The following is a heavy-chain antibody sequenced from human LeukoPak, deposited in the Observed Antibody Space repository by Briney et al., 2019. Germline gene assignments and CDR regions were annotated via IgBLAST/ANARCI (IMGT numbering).Heavy chain of an antibody. V-gene: IGHV4-30-2*01. CDR3: ASIPSYYFDY. CDR1: GGSISSGGYY. CDR2: IYHSGST. D-gene: IGHD6-6*01. J-gene: IGHJ4*02. Sequence: SQTLSLTCTVSGGSISSGGYYWSWIRQPPGKGLEWIGYIYHSGSTFYNPSLKSRVTISVDRSKNQFSLKLSSVTAADTAVYYCASIPSYYFDYWGQGTLVTVSS.